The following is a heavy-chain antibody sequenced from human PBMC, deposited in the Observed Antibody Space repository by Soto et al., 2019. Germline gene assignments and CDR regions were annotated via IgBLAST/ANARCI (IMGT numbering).Heavy chain of an antibody. V-gene: IGHV3-23*01. Sequence: GGSLRLSCAASGVTFSSYAMSWVRQAPGKGLEWVSAISGSGGSTYYADSVKGRFTISRDNSKNTLYLQMNSLRAEDTAVYYCASQNCSSTSCPPNPWGQGTTVTVSS. J-gene: IGHJ5*02. CDR2: ISGSGGST. CDR1: GVTFSSYA. D-gene: IGHD2-2*01. CDR3: ASQNCSSTSCPPNP.